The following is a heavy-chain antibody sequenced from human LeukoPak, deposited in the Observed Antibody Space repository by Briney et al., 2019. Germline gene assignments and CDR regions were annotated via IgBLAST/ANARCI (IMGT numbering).Heavy chain of an antibody. CDR1: GFTVSSNY. V-gene: IGHV3-66*02. D-gene: IGHD4-23*01. CDR2: IYSGGST. J-gene: IGHJ6*02. Sequence: GGSLRLSCAASGFTVSSNYMSWVRQAPGKGLEWVSVIYSGGSTYYADSVKGRFTISRDNSKNTLYLQMNNLRAEDTAVYYCARDRAVGKYYYYYGMDVWGQGTTVTVSS. CDR3: ARDRAVGKYYYYYGMDV.